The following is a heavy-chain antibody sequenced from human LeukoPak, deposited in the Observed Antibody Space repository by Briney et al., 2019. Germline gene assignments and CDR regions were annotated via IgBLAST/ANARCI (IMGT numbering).Heavy chain of an antibody. Sequence: GGSLRLSCAASGFTFSSYWMHWVRQTPGKGLVWVSRINGDGSSTVSADSVKGRFTIPRDNAMNTLYLQMNSLRAEDTAVYYCARDLRSPSDTNIAIDYWGQGTLVTVSS. CDR3: ARDLRSPSDTNIAIDY. J-gene: IGHJ4*02. V-gene: IGHV3-74*01. CDR1: GFTFSSYW. CDR2: INGDGSST.